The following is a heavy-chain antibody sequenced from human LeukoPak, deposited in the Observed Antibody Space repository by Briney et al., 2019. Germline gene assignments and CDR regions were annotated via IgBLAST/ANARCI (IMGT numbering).Heavy chain of an antibody. CDR1: GYIFTGYY. CDR2: INPNSGDT. V-gene: IGHV1-2*02. J-gene: IGHJ4*02. CDR3: AIQRWGGFDY. D-gene: IGHD4-23*01. Sequence: ASVKVSCKASGYIFTGYYMHWVRQAPGQGLEWMGWINPNSGDTNYAQKFQGRVTMTRDTSISTAYMELSRLRSDDTAVYYCAIQRWGGFDYWGQGTLVTVSS.